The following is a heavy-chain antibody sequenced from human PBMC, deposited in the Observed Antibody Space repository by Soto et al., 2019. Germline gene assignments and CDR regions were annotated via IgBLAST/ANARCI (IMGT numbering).Heavy chain of an antibody. CDR2: MSGSSSTT. CDR3: AKNQERELPRVIDF. Sequence: GGSLRLSCATSGLTFSNYAMSGVRQAPGGGLEWVSSMSGSSSTTYYADSVRGRFTISRDRSKNTLYLQMSSLRAEDTALYYCAKNQERELPRVIDFWGQGTLGTAPQ. D-gene: IGHD1-7*01. V-gene: IGHV3-23*01. CDR1: GLTFSNYA. J-gene: IGHJ4*02.